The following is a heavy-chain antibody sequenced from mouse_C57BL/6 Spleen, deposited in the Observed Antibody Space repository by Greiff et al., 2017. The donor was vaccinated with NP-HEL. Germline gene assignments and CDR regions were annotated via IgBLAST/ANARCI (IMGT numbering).Heavy chain of an antibody. CDR2: IRSKSNNYAT. CDR1: GFSFNTYA. CDR3: VSPAYYSNYYAMDY. V-gene: IGHV10-1*01. J-gene: IGHJ4*01. D-gene: IGHD2-5*01. Sequence: EVKLQESGGGLVQPKGSLKLSCAASGFSFNTYAMNWVRQAPGKGLEWVARIRSKSNNYATYYADSVKDRFTISRDDSESMLYLQMNNLKTEDTATYYCVSPAYYSNYYAMDYWGQGTSVTVSS.